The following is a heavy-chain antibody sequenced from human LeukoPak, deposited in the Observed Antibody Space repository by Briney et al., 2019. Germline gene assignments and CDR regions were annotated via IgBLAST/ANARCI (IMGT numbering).Heavy chain of an antibody. CDR3: AAVHRRRDTDYMDV. D-gene: IGHD5-18*01. Sequence: ASVKVSCKVSGYTLTDYYMHWVQQAPGKGLEWMGLVDPEDDERIYAEKFQGRVTITADTSTDTAYMEMSSLKSDDTAVYHCAAVHRRRDTDYMDVWGKGTTVTVSS. J-gene: IGHJ6*03. CDR2: VDPEDDER. V-gene: IGHV1-69-2*01. CDR1: GYTLTDYY.